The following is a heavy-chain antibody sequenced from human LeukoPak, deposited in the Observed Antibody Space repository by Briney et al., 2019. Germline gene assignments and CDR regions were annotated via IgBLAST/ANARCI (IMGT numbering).Heavy chain of an antibody. CDR2: ISGSGGST. CDR3: AKDGGDDSSGYDAFDI. V-gene: IGHV3-23*01. J-gene: IGHJ3*02. D-gene: IGHD3-22*01. CDR1: GFTFSSYA. Sequence: GGSLRLSCAASGFTFSSYAMSWVRQAPGKGLEWVSAISGSGGSTYYADSVKGRFTISRDNSKNTLYLQMNSLRAEDTAVCYCAKDGGDDSSGYDAFDIWGQGTMVTVSS.